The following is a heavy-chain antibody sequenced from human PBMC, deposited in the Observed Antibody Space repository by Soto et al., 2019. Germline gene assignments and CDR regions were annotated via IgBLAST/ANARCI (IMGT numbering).Heavy chain of an antibody. CDR2: IIPIFGTA. D-gene: IGHD6-13*01. V-gene: IGHV1-69*06. CDR3: ASLHGRSWRNDY. J-gene: IGHJ4*02. Sequence: VSCEECGGASRSNARCWVRQSPGQGLEWMGGIIPIFGTANYAQRFQGRVTITADKSTRTAYMELSSLRSEDTALYYCASLHGRSWRNDYSRQGTLVTVSS. CDR1: GGASRSNA.